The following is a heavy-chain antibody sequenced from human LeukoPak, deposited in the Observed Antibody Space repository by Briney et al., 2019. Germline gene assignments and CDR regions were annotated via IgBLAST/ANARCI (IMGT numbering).Heavy chain of an antibody. D-gene: IGHD2-2*01. CDR3: ARDRGYCSSTSCEGWFDP. J-gene: IGHJ5*02. V-gene: IGHV3-74*01. Sequence: GGSLRLSCAASGFTFSSYWMHWVRQAPGKGLVWVSRINTDGSSTSYADSVKGRFTISRDNAKNTLYLQMNSLRAEDTAVYYCARDRGYCSSTSCEGWFDPWGQGTLVTVSS. CDR1: GFTFSSYW. CDR2: INTDGSST.